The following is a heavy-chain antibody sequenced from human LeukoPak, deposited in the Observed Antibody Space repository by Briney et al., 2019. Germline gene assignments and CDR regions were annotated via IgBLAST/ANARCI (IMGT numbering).Heavy chain of an antibody. J-gene: IGHJ4*02. Sequence: ASVKVSCKASGYTFTSYGISWVRQAPGQGREWMGWISAYNGKKNYAQKLQGRVTMTTDTSTSTAYMELRSLRSDDTAVYYCARDRELRDFWSGYYILGVVPYYFDYWGQGTLVTVSS. CDR3: ARDRELRDFWSGYYILGVVPYYFDY. CDR1: GYTFTSYG. V-gene: IGHV1-18*01. D-gene: IGHD3-3*01. CDR2: ISAYNGKK.